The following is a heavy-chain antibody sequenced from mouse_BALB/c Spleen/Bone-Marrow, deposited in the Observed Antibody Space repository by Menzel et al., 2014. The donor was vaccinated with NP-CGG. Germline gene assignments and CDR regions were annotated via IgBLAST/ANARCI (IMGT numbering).Heavy chain of an antibody. CDR2: IYPGSGST. V-gene: IGHV1S22*01. J-gene: IGHJ4*01. CDR1: GYTFTSYW. CDR3: TRWDYGYMDY. D-gene: IGHD1-2*01. Sequence: LQQSGSELVRPGASVKLSCKASGYTFTSYWMHWVKQRHGQGLEWIGNIYPGSGSTNYDEKFKSKGTLTVDTSSSTAYMHLSSLTSEDSAVYYCTRWDYGYMDYWDQGTSVTVSS.